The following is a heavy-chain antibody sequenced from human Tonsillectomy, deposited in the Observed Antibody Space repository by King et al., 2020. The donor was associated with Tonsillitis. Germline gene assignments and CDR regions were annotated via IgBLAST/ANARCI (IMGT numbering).Heavy chain of an antibody. Sequence: QLQESGPGLVKPSETLSLHCTVSGGSISTSSYFWVWIRQPPGQGLEWIGTIYYRGSASYNPSLESRVTMSVDTSKNQFSLRLSSVTAADTAVYYCARRTITQDSNNNWFDPWGQGTLVTVSS. V-gene: IGHV4-39*01. CDR2: IYYRGSA. CDR1: GGSISTSSYF. D-gene: IGHD1-1*01. CDR3: ARRTITQDSNNNWFDP. J-gene: IGHJ5*02.